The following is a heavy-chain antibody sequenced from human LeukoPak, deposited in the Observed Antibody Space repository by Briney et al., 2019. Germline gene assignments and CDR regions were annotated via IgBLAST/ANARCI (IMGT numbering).Heavy chain of an antibody. CDR2: ISYDGSNK. V-gene: IGHV3-30-3*01. CDR3: ARDLTDSSGWYRFDY. J-gene: IGHJ4*02. D-gene: IGHD6-19*01. Sequence: ISYDGSNKYYAVSVKGRFTISRDNSKNTLYLQMNSLRAEDTAVYYCARDLTDSSGWYRFDYWGQGTLVTVSS.